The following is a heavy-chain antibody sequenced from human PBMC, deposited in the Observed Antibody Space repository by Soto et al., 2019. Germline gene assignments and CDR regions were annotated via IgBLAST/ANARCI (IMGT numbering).Heavy chain of an antibody. CDR3: ARDYLVVPHRVIDY. CDR2: IHSDGTTT. D-gene: IGHD2-2*01. V-gene: IGHV3-74*01. CDR1: GFTLSWYW. Sequence: PGGSLRLSCAASGFTLSWYWMHWVRQAPGKGPVWVSRIHSDGTTTTYADAVQGRFTISRDNSKNTLYLQMNSLRAEDTAVYYCARDYLVVPHRVIDYWGQGTLVTVSS. J-gene: IGHJ4*02.